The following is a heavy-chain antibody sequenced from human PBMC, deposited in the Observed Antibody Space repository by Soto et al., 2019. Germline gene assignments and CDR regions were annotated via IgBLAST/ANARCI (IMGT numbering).Heavy chain of an antibody. CDR1: GFIADDYA. V-gene: IGHV3-9*02. J-gene: IGHJ4*02. D-gene: IGHD4-17*01. CDR3: VKDMKWGGMTTLHYFDS. CDR2: ISSNSATI. Sequence: PGGSLRLSCVASGFIADDYAMHWVRQAPGKGLEWVSGISSNSATINYADSVKGRFTISRDNAKNSLFLQMNSLRPEDTAFYYCVKDMKWGGMTTLHYFDSWGQGTLVTVSS.